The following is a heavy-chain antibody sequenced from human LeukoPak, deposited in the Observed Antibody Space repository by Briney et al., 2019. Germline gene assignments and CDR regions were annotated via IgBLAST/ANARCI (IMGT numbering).Heavy chain of an antibody. CDR2: INHNGNVN. Sequence: GRSLRLSCAASGFTFSSYWMNWARQAPGKGLKWVASINHNGNVNYYVDFVKGRFTISRDNAKNSLYLQMSNLRAEDTAVYFCARGGGLDVWGQGTTVTVSS. CDR1: GFTFSSYW. CDR3: ARGGGLDV. J-gene: IGHJ6*02. D-gene: IGHD3-16*01. V-gene: IGHV3-7*03.